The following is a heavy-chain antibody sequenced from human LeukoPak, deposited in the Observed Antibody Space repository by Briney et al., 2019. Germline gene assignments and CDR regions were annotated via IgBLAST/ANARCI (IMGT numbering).Heavy chain of an antibody. V-gene: IGHV4-34*01. Sequence: PSETLSLTCAVYGGSFSGCYWSWIRQPPGKGLEWIGEINHSGSTNYNPSLKSRVTISVDTSKNQFSLKLSSVTAADTAVYYCARAHDSSGYYLYYFDYWGQGTLVTVSS. CDR1: GGSFSGCY. D-gene: IGHD3-22*01. CDR2: INHSGST. J-gene: IGHJ4*02. CDR3: ARAHDSSGYYLYYFDY.